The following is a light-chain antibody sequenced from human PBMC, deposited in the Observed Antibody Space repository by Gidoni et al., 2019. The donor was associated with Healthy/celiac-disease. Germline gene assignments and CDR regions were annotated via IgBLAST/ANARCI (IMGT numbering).Light chain of an antibody. J-gene: IGKJ3*01. CDR1: QGISSY. CDR2: AAS. CDR3: QQSYSTPET. Sequence: IQMPQSPSSLSASVGDRVTITGRASQGISSYLNWYQQKPGKAPNLLIYAASSLQSGVPSRFSGSGSGTDCTLTISSLQPEDFATYYCQQSYSTPETFGPGTKVDIK. V-gene: IGKV1-39*01.